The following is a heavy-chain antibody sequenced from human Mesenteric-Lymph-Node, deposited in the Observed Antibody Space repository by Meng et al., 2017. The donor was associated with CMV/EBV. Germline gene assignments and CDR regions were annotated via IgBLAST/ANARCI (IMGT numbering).Heavy chain of an antibody. Sequence: SVKVSCKASGGTFSSDTISWVRQAPGQGLEWMGRIVPIFNVPKYAQRFQGRVTITADKSTRTADMELSSLRSEDTAVYYCARDATVTTSYYYYALDVWGQGTTVTVSS. D-gene: IGHD4-17*01. CDR2: IVPIFNVP. CDR1: GGTFSSDT. J-gene: IGHJ6*01. CDR3: ARDATVTTSYYYYALDV. V-gene: IGHV1-69*04.